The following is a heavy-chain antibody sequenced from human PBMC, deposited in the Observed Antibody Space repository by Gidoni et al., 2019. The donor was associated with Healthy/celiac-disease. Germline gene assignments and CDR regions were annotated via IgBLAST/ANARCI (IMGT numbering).Heavy chain of an antibody. Sequence: EVQMVESVGGLVKTGGSLRLSCAAHGFNFSNAWMSWVSQGPGKGLEWVGRIKSKTAGVTIDYAAPVKFRFTISRDDSKNTLYVQMNSLKTEDTAVFYCTTDCMGDDVGCAFDIWGQGTIVTVSS. D-gene: IGHD2-21*02. CDR3: TTDCMGDDVGCAFDI. CDR1: GFNFSNAW. J-gene: IGHJ3*02. CDR2: IKSKTAGVTI. V-gene: IGHV3-15*01.